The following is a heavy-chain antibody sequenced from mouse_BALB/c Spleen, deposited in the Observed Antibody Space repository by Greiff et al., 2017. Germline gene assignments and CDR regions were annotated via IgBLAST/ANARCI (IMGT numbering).Heavy chain of an antibody. D-gene: IGHD2-1*01. J-gene: IGHJ2*01. CDR3: ARGNYGNYYYFDY. Sequence: QVQLQQSAAELARPGASVKMSCKASGYTFTSYTMHWVKQRPGQGLEWIGYINPSSGYTEYNQKFKDKTTLTADKSSSTAYMQLSSLTSEDSAVYYCARGNYGNYYYFDYWGQGTTLTVSS. V-gene: IGHV1-4*02. CDR2: INPSSGYT. CDR1: GYTFTSYT.